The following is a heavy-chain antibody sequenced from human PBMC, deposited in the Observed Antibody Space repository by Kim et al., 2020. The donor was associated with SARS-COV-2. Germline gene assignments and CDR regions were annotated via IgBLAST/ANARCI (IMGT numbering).Heavy chain of an antibody. CDR2: IYTSGST. CDR3: ARYKIAAAGDYYYGMDV. J-gene: IGHJ6*02. D-gene: IGHD6-13*01. V-gene: IGHV4-4*07. CDR1: GGSISSYY. Sequence: SETLSLTCTVSGGSISSYYWSWIRQPAGKGLEWIGRIYTSGSTNYNPSLKSRVTMSVDTSKNQFSLKLSSVTAADTAVYYCARYKIAAAGDYYYGMDVWGPGTTVTGSS.